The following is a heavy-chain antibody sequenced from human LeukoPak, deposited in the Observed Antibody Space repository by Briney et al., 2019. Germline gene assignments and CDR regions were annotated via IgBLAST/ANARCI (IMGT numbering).Heavy chain of an antibody. CDR2: IYPSGNT. Sequence: PSDTLSLICSVSGGPFSNHFWSWVRQPAGKVLERIERIYPSGNTNYNPSLKSRVTISVDTSKNQFSLKLSSVTAADTAVYYCARGVVIAPQTLDYWGQGTLVTVSS. CDR1: GGPFSNHF. J-gene: IGHJ4*02. V-gene: IGHV4-4*07. D-gene: IGHD2-21*01. CDR3: ARGVVIAPQTLDY.